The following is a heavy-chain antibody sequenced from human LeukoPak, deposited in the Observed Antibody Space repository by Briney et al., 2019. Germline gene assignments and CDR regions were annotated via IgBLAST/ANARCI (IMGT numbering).Heavy chain of an antibody. CDR2: ISDSGGIT. CDR3: XRRXDD. CDR1: GFTFNSYP. J-gene: IGHJ1*01. Sequence: GSLEISFSTPGFTFNSYPITLVRQAPGKGPEWVSFISDSGGITYYADSVKGRFTISRDNAQNSLYLQMNGLRVEDTAVYYCXRRXDDWGQG. V-gene: IGHV3-23*01.